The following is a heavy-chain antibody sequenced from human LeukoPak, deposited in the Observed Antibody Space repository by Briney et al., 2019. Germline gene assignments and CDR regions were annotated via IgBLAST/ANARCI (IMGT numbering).Heavy chain of an antibody. D-gene: IGHD4-17*01. J-gene: IGHJ5*02. CDR2: INPNNSGT. V-gene: IGHV1-2*02. CDR1: GYTFTGYY. CDR3: ARDPNPDYGDYETGVSGWFDP. Sequence: ASVKVSCKASGYTFTGYYMHWVRQAPGQGLEWMGWINPNNSGTNYAQKFQGRVTMTRDTSISTAYMELSRLRSDDTAVYYCARDPNPDYGDYETGVSGWFDPWGQGTLVTVSS.